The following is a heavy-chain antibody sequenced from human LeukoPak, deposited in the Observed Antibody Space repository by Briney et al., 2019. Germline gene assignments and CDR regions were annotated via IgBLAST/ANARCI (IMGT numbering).Heavy chain of an antibody. CDR1: GFTFTNYA. Sequence: PGGSLRLSGAASGFTFTNYAITWFRQAPGKGLEWVSTISSSGANTYYADSVRGRFTISRDNSKNTLYLQMNSLRAEDTAVYYCAKDGHYDSSGFTLQYWGQGTLVTVSS. CDR2: ISSSGANT. D-gene: IGHD3-22*01. V-gene: IGHV3-23*01. J-gene: IGHJ1*01. CDR3: AKDGHYDSSGFTLQY.